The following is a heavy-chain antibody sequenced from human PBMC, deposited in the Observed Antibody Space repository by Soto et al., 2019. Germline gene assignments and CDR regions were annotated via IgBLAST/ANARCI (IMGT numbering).Heavy chain of an antibody. D-gene: IGHD3-22*01. CDR2: INPSGGST. J-gene: IGHJ4*02. CDR3: ARDHRPYDSSGYYFVY. V-gene: IGHV1-46*01. Sequence: QVQLVQSGAEVKKPGASVKVSCKASGYTFTSYYMHWVRQAPGQGLEWMGIINPSGGSTSYAQKFQGRVTMTRDTSTSKVYMELSSLRSEDTAVYYCARDHRPYDSSGYYFVYWGQGTLVTVSS. CDR1: GYTFTSYY.